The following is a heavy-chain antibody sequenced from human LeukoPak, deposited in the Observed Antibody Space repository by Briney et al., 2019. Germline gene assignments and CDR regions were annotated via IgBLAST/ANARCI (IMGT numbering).Heavy chain of an antibody. CDR3: AKDPLGGDETDY. J-gene: IGHJ4*02. CDR2: IDGDESAT. Sequence: PGGSLRLSCAASGFTFRSHWMHWVRQAPGKGLIWVSRIDGDESATYYGDSVRGRFTISRDDSKNTIYLQMNSLRAEDTAIYYCAKDPLGGDETDYWGQGILATVSS. V-gene: IGHV3-74*01. D-gene: IGHD3-16*01. CDR1: GFTFRSHW.